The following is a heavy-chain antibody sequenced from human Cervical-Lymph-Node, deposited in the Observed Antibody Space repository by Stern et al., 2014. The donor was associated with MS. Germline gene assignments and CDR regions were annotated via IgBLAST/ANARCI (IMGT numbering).Heavy chain of an antibody. V-gene: IGHV4-34*01. D-gene: IGHD3-3*01. CDR1: GGSFSGYY. CDR2: IHHSEST. Sequence: QVQLQQWGAGLLKPSETLSLTCGVSGGSFSGYYWTWIRQPPGKGLEWIGEIHHSESTNYNPSLKTRAAISLDTSTNQFSLKLSSVTAADTAVYYCARGVVVFGVVTPRFDNWGQGTLVSVSS. CDR3: ARGVVVFGVVTPRFDN. J-gene: IGHJ4*02.